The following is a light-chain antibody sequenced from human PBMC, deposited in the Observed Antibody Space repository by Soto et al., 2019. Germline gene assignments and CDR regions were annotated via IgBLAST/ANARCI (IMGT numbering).Light chain of an antibody. CDR2: DVS. CDR1: SSDVGGYNY. J-gene: IGLJ1*01. CDR3: CSYAGSPYV. V-gene: IGLV2-11*01. Sequence: QSVLTQPRSVSGSPGQSVTISCTGTSSDVGGYNYVSWYQQHPGKAPKVMIYDVSKRPAGVPDRFSGSKSGNTASLTISGLQAKDEANYYCCSYAGSPYVFGTGPRSPS.